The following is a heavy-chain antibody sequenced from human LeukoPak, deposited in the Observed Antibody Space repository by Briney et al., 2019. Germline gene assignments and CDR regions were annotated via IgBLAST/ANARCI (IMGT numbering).Heavy chain of an antibody. V-gene: IGHV4-59*08. CDR2: IYYSGST. CDR1: GDSISSYY. D-gene: IGHD3-22*01. CDR3: ARHEHYYDSSGSYFDL. Sequence: PSETLSLTCTVSGDSISSYYWSWIRQPPGKGLEWIGYIYYSGSTYYNPSLKSRVTISVDTSKNQFSLKLSSVTAADTAVYYCARHEHYYDSSGSYFDLWGRGTLVTVSS. J-gene: IGHJ2*01.